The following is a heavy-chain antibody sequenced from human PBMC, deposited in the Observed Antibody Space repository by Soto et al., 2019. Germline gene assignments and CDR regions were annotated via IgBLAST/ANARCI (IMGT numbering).Heavy chain of an antibody. J-gene: IGHJ6*02. CDR1: GGTFSSYA. D-gene: IGHD6-13*01. Sequence: SVKVSCKASGGTFSSYAISWVRQAPGQGLEWMGGIIPIFGTANYAQKFQGRVTITADESTSTAYMELSSLRAEDTAVYYCARDGLSRYSSSWYYYYYGMDVWGQGTTVTVSS. CDR3: ARDGLSRYSSSWYYYYYGMDV. V-gene: IGHV1-69*13. CDR2: IIPIFGTA.